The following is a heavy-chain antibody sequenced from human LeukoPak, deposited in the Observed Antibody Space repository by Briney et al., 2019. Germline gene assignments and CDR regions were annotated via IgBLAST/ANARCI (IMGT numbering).Heavy chain of an antibody. D-gene: IGHD3-9*01. V-gene: IGHV1-18*01. J-gene: IGHJ4*02. Sequence: ASVKVSCKASGYTFTSYGISWVRQAPGQGLEWMGWISAYNGNTNYAQKLQRRVTMTTDTSTSTAYMELRSLTSDDTAVYYCARVAQVLRYFAWLPSREYFDYWGQGTLVTVSS. CDR2: ISAYNGNT. CDR3: ARVAQVLRYFAWLPSREYFDY. CDR1: GYTFTSYG.